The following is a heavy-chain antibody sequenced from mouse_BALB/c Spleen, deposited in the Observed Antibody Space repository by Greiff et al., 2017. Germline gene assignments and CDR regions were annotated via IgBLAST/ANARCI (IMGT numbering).Heavy chain of an antibody. J-gene: IGHJ4*01. CDR1: GYTFTDYE. CDR3: TRKLTGTNYAMDY. V-gene: IGHV1-15*01. Sequence: QVQLQQSGAELVRPGASVTLSCKASGYTFTDYEMHWVKQTPVHGLEWIGAIDPETGGTAYNQKFKGKATLTADKSSSTAYMELRSLTSEDSAVYYCTRKLTGTNYAMDYWGQGTSVTVSA. D-gene: IGHD4-1*01. CDR2: IDPETGGT.